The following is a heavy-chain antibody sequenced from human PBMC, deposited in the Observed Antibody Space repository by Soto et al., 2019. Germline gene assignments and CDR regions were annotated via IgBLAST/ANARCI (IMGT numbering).Heavy chain of an antibody. J-gene: IGHJ4*02. D-gene: IGHD3-3*01. CDR3: AKEGARFWSGTYFDY. CDR1: GFTFSSYA. V-gene: IGHV3-23*01. Sequence: PGGSLRLSCAASGFTFSSYAMSWFRQAPGKGLEWVSAISGSGGSAYYADSVKGRFTISRDNSRNTLYLQMNSLRAEDTAVYYCAKEGARFWSGTYFDYWGQGTLVTVSS. CDR2: ISGSGGSA.